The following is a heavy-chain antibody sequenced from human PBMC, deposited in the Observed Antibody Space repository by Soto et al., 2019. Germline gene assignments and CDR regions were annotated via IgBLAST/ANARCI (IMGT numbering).Heavy chain of an antibody. CDR2: VNPSSGNT. D-gene: IGHD1-20*01. CDR3: ARASMYIWNDH. CDR1: GYTFTTYD. V-gene: IGHV1-8*01. Sequence: QVQLVQSGAEFKRPGASVKVSCEASGYTFTTYDINWVRQAYGQGLEWMGCVNPSSGNTVYAQKFHGRVTMTRDTSISTAYMELSSLKSDDTAIYYCARASMYIWNDHWGQGTLVTVSS. J-gene: IGHJ5*02.